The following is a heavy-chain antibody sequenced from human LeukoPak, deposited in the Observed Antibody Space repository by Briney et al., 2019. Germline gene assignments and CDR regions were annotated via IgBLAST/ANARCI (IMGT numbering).Heavy chain of an antibody. J-gene: IGHJ4*02. CDR2: ISLAGQT. D-gene: IGHD1-26*01. CDR1: GGSISGTNW. Sequence: SGTLSLTCGVSGGSISGTNWWSWVRQPPGQGLEWIGEISLAGQTNYNPSLNGRGTTSLYKSSNQLSLHLTSVTAADTATYFCSRESGPFCPFGYWGQGTLVIVSS. CDR3: SRESGPFCPFGY. V-gene: IGHV4-4*02.